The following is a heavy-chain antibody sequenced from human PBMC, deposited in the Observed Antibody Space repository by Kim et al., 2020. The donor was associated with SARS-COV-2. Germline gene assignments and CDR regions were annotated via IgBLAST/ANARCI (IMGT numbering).Heavy chain of an antibody. J-gene: IGHJ4*02. CDR3: AIVGVDY. CDR2: ICGTA. D-gene: IGHD1-26*01. Sequence: ICGTANYAPKFQGRFTITADESTSTAYMELSSLRSEDTAVYYCAIVGVDYWGQGTLVTVSS. V-gene: IGHV1-69*01.